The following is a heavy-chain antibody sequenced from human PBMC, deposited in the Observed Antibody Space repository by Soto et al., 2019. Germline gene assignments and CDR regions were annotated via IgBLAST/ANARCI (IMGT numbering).Heavy chain of an antibody. CDR3: ARGRSSIAARRAIDY. CDR1: GGSFSGYY. V-gene: IGHV4-34*01. J-gene: IGHJ4*02. CDR2: INHSGST. Sequence: SETLSLTCAVYGGSFSGYYWSWIRQPPGKGLEWIGEINHSGSTNYNPSLKSRVTISVDTSKNQFSLKLSSVTAADTAVYYCARGRSSIAARRAIDYWGQGTLVTVS. D-gene: IGHD6-6*01.